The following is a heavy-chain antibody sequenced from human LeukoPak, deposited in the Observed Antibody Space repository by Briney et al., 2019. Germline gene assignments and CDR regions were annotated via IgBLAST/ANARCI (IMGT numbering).Heavy chain of an antibody. V-gene: IGHV3-48*01. Sequence: GGSLRLSCAASGFTFSNYNLIWVRQAPGKGLEWVSYISSSSSTIHYADSVKGRFTISRDNAKSSLYLQMNSLRAEDTAVYYCAIDLWHCGGISCRNRGQGTLVTVSS. J-gene: IGHJ4*02. D-gene: IGHD2-2*01. CDR1: GFTFSNYN. CDR2: ISSSSSTI. CDR3: AIDLWHCGGISCRN.